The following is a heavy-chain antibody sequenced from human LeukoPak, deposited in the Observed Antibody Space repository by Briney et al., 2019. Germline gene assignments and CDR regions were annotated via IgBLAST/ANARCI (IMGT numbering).Heavy chain of an antibody. CDR2: INQDGSQN. J-gene: IGHJ3*02. CDR3: AREVTASSFDI. V-gene: IGHV3-7*01. Sequence: GSLRLSCAASGFSFSDYWMSWVRQAPGRGLEWVGNINQDGSQNSSVDSVRGRFTISRDNAKNSLYLQMNSLGAEDTALYYCAREVTASSFDILGQGTMVTVSS. D-gene: IGHD2-21*02. CDR1: GFSFSDYW.